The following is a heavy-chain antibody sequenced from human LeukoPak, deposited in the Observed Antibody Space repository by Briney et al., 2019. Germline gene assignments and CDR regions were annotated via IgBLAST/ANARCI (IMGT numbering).Heavy chain of an antibody. CDR2: IYYSGST. CDR1: GGSISSYY. V-gene: IGHV4-59*12. J-gene: IGHJ1*01. D-gene: IGHD5-24*01. Sequence: SETLSLTCTVSGGSISSYYWSWIRQPPGKGLEWIGYIYYSGSTNYNPSLKSRVTISVDTSKKQFSLNLSSVTAADTAVYYCARERWLHQYFQHWGQGTLVTVSS. CDR3: ARERWLHQYFQH.